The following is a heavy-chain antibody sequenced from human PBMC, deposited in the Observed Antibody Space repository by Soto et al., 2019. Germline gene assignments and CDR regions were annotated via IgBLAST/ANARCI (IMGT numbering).Heavy chain of an antibody. CDR1: GFNFDNYG. J-gene: IGHJ4*02. CDR3: AKDRVGGTFYTPLAF. CDR2: ITYDGSFQ. D-gene: IGHD1-7*01. Sequence: GGSLRLSCQASGFNFDNYGMHWVRQAPGKGLEWVAVITYDGSFQYYADSVRGRFTISRDNSKNTLSLHLNTLKPEDTAVYHCAKDRVGGTFYTPLAFWGQGTLVTVSS. V-gene: IGHV3-30*18.